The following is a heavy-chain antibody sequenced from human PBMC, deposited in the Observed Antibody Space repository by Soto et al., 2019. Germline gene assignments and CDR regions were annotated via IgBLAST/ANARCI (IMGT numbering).Heavy chain of an antibody. CDR1: GFTFSDYY. CDR3: SSHFIAANHFDY. CDR2: ISSSGSTI. D-gene: IGHD6-13*01. J-gene: IGHJ4*02. Sequence: QVQLVESGGGLDKPGGSLRLSCAASGFTFSDYYMSWIRQAPGKGLEWVSYISSSGSTIYYADSVKGRFTISRDNDKNSLYLQMNSLRAEDTAVYYCSSHFIAANHFDYWGQGTLVTVSS. V-gene: IGHV3-11*01.